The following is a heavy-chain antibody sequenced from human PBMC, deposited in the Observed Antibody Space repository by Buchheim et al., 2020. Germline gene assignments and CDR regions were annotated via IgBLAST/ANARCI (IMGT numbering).Heavy chain of an antibody. CDR2: ISYDGSNK. CDR1: GFTFSSYA. J-gene: IGHJ4*02. V-gene: IGHV3-30-3*01. Sequence: QVQLVESGGGVVQPGRSLRLSCAASGFTFSSYAMHWVRQAPGKGLEWVAVISYDGSNKYYADSVKGRFTISRDNSKNTLYLQMNSLRGEDTAVYYCARDGGRGGSGWPYYFDYWGQGTL. D-gene: IGHD6-19*01. CDR3: ARDGGRGGSGWPYYFDY.